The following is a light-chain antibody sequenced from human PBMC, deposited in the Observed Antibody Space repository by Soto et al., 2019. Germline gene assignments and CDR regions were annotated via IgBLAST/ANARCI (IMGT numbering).Light chain of an antibody. J-gene: IGKJ4*01. Sequence: DIPMTQAPSSLSASVGDRVTITCRASQGIGNNLDWYQQKPGKAPKSLIYSTSRLQGGVPSRFSGSGSGTEFTLTISSLQPEDFATYYCLQRTSYPLSFGGGTKVEI. CDR3: LQRTSYPLS. V-gene: IGKV1-17*01. CDR2: STS. CDR1: QGIGNN.